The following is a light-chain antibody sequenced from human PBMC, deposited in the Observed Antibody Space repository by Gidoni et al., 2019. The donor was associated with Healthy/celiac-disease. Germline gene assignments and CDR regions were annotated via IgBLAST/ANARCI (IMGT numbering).Light chain of an antibody. CDR3: QQYYSTPIT. CDR2: WAS. V-gene: IGKV4-1*01. Sequence: EIGMTQSPDSLAGSLGEKAAINCKSSQSVLYSSNNKNYLAWYQQKPGQPPKLLIYWASTREPGVPDRFSGSVSGTDFTLTISSLQAEDVAVSYCQQYYSTPITFGQGTRLEIK. J-gene: IGKJ5*01. CDR1: QSVLYSSNNKNY.